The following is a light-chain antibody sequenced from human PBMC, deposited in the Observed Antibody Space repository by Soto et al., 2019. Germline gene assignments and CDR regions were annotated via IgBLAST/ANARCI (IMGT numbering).Light chain of an antibody. CDR2: EVS. CDR3: AAWDDSLNGRV. V-gene: IGLV2-14*01. CDR1: SNDIGGYNY. Sequence: QSALTQPASVSGSPGQSITISCTGTSNDIGGYNYVSWYQQHPGEAPKLIIYEVSNRPSGVPDRFSGSKSATSASLAISGLQSEDEADYYCAAWDDSLNGRVFGGGTKLTVL. J-gene: IGLJ3*02.